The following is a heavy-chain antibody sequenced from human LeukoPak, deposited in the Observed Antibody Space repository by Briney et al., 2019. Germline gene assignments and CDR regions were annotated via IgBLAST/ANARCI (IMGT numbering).Heavy chain of an antibody. D-gene: IGHD4-11*01. CDR2: INSDGSST. CDR3: AREHDYSNHFDY. V-gene: IGHV3-74*01. CDR1: GFTFSSYW. J-gene: IGHJ4*02. Sequence: PGGSLRLSCAASGFTFSSYWMHWVRQAPGKGLVWVSRINSDGSSTSYADSVKGRFTISRDNAKNTLYLQMNSLRAEDTAVYYCAREHDYSNHFDYWGRGTLVTVSS.